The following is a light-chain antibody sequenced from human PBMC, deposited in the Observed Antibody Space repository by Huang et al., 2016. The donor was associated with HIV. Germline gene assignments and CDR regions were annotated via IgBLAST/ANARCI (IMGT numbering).Light chain of an antibody. CDR3: QQYNNWPLT. V-gene: IGKV3-15*01. Sequence: EILMTQSPATLSVSPGERATLPCRASQSVSSNLAWYQQKPGQAPRLLIYGASTRATGIPARFSGSGSGTEFTLTISSLQSEDFAVYYCQQYNNWPLTFGPGTKVDIK. CDR1: QSVSSN. J-gene: IGKJ3*01. CDR2: GAS.